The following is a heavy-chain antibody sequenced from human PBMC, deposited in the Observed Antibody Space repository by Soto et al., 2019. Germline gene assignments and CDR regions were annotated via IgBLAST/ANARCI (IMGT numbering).Heavy chain of an antibody. Sequence: GESLKISCAASGFTFSSYSMNWVRQAPGKGLEWVSSISSSSSYIYYADSVKGRFTISRDNAKNSLYLQMNSLRAEDTAVYYCARGGYYYDSSGYSYYWGQGTLVTVSS. CDR2: ISSSSSYI. D-gene: IGHD3-22*01. J-gene: IGHJ4*02. V-gene: IGHV3-21*01. CDR1: GFTFSSYS. CDR3: ARGGYYYDSSGYSYY.